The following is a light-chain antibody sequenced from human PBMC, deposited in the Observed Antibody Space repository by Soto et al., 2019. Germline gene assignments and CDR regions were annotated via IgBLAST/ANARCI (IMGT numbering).Light chain of an antibody. J-gene: IGKJ1*01. CDR2: KAS. Sequence: DIQMTQSPSTLSASVGDRVTITCRASQSISSWLAWYQQKPGKAPKVLIFKASTLQSGVPSRFTASGSGTEFTLTTSSLQPDDFATYYCQQYASYPWTFGQGTMVDIK. CDR1: QSISSW. CDR3: QQYASYPWT. V-gene: IGKV1-5*03.